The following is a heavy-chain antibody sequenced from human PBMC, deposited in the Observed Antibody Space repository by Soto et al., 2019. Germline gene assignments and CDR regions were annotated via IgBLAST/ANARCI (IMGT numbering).Heavy chain of an antibody. CDR2: ISWNSETI. CDR3: AKDMKWGGMTTIHYFDS. J-gene: IGHJ4*02. D-gene: IGHD4-17*01. V-gene: IGHV3-9*01. CDR1: GFNVDDYA. Sequence: PGGSLRVSCTAAGFNVDDYAMHWVRQAPGKGLEWVSGISWNSETIDYADSVKGRFTISRDNAKSSLFLQMNSLRPDDTALYYCAKDMKWGGMTTIHYFDSWGQGTLVTVSS.